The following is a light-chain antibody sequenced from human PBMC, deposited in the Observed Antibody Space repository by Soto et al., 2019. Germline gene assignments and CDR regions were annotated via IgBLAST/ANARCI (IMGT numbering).Light chain of an antibody. Sequence: AIEMTQSPSSLSASVGDTVTITCRASQGIGKDLAWFQQRPGKAPKFLIYDASTLERGVPSRFSGSGSGTEFTLTISSLQPDDFATYYCQHYNSYSEAFGQGTRWIS. CDR3: QHYNSYSEA. V-gene: IGKV1-13*02. CDR1: QGIGKD. CDR2: DAS. J-gene: IGKJ1*01.